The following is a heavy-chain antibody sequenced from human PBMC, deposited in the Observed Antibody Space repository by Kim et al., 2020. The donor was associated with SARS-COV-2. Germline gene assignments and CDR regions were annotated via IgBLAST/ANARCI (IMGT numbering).Heavy chain of an antibody. J-gene: IGHJ4*02. CDR1: GGSVSSASYY. CDR2: IYYSGST. D-gene: IGHD6-19*01. Sequence: SETLSLTCTVSGGSVSSASYYWNWIRQPPGKGLEWIGYIYYSGSTNYNPSLKSRVTISVDTSKNQFSLKLSSVTAADTAVYYCARGGYSRGLFDYWGQGT. V-gene: IGHV4-61*01. CDR3: ARGGYSRGLFDY.